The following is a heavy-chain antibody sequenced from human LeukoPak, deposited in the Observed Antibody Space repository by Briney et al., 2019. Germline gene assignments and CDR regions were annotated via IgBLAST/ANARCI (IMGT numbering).Heavy chain of an antibody. Sequence: SETLSLTCAVYGGAFSGKYWTWFRRPPGKGLEWIGEISHTGRTNYNPSLESRVTMSVDTSKNQFSLKLNSVTAADTAMYYCARGLGRWLTNMGRAYYFDYWGQGTLVTVSS. CDR1: GGAFSGKY. J-gene: IGHJ4*02. V-gene: IGHV4-34*01. CDR2: ISHTGRT. D-gene: IGHD6-19*01. CDR3: ARGLGRWLTNMGRAYYFDY.